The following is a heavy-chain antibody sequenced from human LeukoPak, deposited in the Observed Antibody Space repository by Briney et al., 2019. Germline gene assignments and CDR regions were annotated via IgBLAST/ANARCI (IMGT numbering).Heavy chain of an antibody. D-gene: IGHD5-12*01. CDR1: GYTFTSYA. V-gene: IGHV7-4-1*02. CDR3: ARGGYSGYDIYYYYGMDV. J-gene: IGHJ6*02. CDR2: INTNTGNP. Sequence: ASVKVSCKASGYTFTSYAMNWVRQAPGQGLEWMGWINTNTGNPTYAQGFTGRFVFSLDTSVSTAYLQISSLKAEDTAVYYCARGGYSGYDIYYYYGMDVWGQGTTVTVSS.